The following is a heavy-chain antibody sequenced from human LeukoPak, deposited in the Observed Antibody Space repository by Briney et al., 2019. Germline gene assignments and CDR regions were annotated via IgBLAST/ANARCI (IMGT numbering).Heavy chain of an antibody. J-gene: IGHJ4*02. CDR2: ISSSSSTI. Sequence: PGGSLRLSCAASGFTFSSYSMNWVRQAPRKGLEGVSYISSSSSTIYYADSVKGRFTISRDNAKNSLYLQMNSLRAEDTAVYYCARFDFWSGYQNHRNGDYWGQGTLVTVSS. CDR3: ARFDFWSGYQNHRNGDY. V-gene: IGHV3-48*01. CDR1: GFTFSSYS. D-gene: IGHD3-3*01.